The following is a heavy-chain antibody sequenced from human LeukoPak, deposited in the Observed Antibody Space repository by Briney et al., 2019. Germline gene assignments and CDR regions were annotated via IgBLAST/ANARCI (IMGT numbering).Heavy chain of an antibody. D-gene: IGHD1-26*01. CDR2: ISSNGGST. Sequence: GGSLRLSCSASGFTFSSYAMHWVRQAPGKGLEYVSAISSNGGSTYYADSVKGRFTISRDNSKNTLYLQMNSLRAEDTATYYCAKEKRNLRGARDAFDIWGQGTLVTVSA. CDR3: AKEKRNLRGARDAFDI. V-gene: IGHV3-64*04. CDR1: GFTFSSYA. J-gene: IGHJ3*02.